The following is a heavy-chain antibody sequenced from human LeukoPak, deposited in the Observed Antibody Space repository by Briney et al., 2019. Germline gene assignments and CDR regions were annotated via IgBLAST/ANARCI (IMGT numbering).Heavy chain of an antibody. CDR2: MYVTGST. CDR3: AKFTRMDYYSYVDV. D-gene: IGHD2-8*01. J-gene: IGHJ6*03. Sequence: PSETLSLTCTVSGASIGNYYWTWVRQPAGKGLEWIGRMYVTGSTNYNPSLESRVTMSIDTSKNHFSLKLSSVTAADTAVYYCAKFTRMDYYSYVDVWGKGTTVTVSS. CDR1: GASIGNYY. V-gene: IGHV4-4*07.